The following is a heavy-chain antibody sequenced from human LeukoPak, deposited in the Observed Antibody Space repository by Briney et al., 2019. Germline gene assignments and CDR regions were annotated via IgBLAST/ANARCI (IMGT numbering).Heavy chain of an antibody. CDR1: GFTVSSNY. Sequence: GGSLRLSCAASGFTVSSNYMSSVRQAPGKGLEWVSVIYSGGSTYYADSVKGRFTISRDNSKNTLYLQMNSLRAEDTAVYYCARVTTVTAFDYWGQGTLVTVSS. J-gene: IGHJ4*02. D-gene: IGHD4-17*01. V-gene: IGHV3-66*01. CDR3: ARVTTVTAFDY. CDR2: IYSGGST.